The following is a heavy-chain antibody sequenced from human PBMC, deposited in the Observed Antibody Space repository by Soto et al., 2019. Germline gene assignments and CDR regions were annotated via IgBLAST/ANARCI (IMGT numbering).Heavy chain of an antibody. V-gene: IGHV3-74*01. Sequence: EVQLVESGGGLVQPGGSPRLSCAASGFTFSNYWMHWVRQAPGKGLVWVSRIKGDGNNTIYADSVRGRFTISRDNAKNMLYLQMNSLRVEDTAVYYCARDREFSPWGQGTLVTVSS. CDR3: ARDREFSP. J-gene: IGHJ5*02. CDR2: IKGDGNNT. CDR1: GFTFSNYW. D-gene: IGHD3-10*01.